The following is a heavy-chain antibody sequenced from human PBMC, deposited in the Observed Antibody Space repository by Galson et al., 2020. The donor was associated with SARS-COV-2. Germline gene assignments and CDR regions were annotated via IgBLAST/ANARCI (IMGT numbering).Heavy chain of an antibody. CDR1: GDSITSAYY. V-gene: IGHV4-38-2*02. J-gene: IGHJ4*02. D-gene: IGHD1-26*01. CDR3: SRVGPTRDFDY. CDR2: IFHSGST. Sequence: SETLSLTCSVSGDSITSAYYWGWIRQPPGRGLEWIGSIFHSGSTYFNPSLKSRLTISVDTSKNQFSLKLNSVTAADTAVYYCSRVGPTRDFDYWGQGTPVTVSS.